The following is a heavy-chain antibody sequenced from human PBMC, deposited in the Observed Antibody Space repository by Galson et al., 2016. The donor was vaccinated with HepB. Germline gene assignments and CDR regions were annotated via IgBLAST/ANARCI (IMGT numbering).Heavy chain of an antibody. CDR1: GYMFISYG. J-gene: IGHJ6*03. CDR3: ARGVGGVGDYSEGYYYHYYMDV. CDR2: ISTFNGKT. V-gene: IGHV1-18*04. D-gene: IGHD3-16*01. Sequence: SVKVSCKASGYMFISYGISWARQAPGQGLEWMGWISTFNGKTDFARKFQGRVTMTTDTSTNTALMDLRSLRSDDTAVYYCARGVGGVGDYSEGYYYHYYMDVWGTGTTVTVTS.